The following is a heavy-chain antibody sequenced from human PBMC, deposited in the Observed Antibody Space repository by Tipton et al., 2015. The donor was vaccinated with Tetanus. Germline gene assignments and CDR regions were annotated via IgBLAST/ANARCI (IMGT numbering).Heavy chain of an antibody. CDR3: ASGSTLDY. CDR2: ISSTTSYI. CDR1: GFPFGEYY. V-gene: IGHV3-21*01. D-gene: IGHD6-25*01. Sequence: SLRLSCAATGFPFGEYYMTWVRQAPGKGLEWVSSISSTTSYIYYADSVKGRFTISRDNAKNSLYLQMNSLRAEDTAVYYCASGSTLDYWGLGTLVTVSS. J-gene: IGHJ4*02.